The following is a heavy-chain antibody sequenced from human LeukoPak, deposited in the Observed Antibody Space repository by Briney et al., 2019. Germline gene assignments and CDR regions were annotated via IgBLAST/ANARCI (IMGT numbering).Heavy chain of an antibody. CDR2: IKQDGSEK. J-gene: IGHJ4*02. D-gene: IGHD3-22*01. CDR3: ARVDVTVIVVVIPNSDY. Sequence: GGSLRLSCAASGFTFSSYWMSWVRQAPVKGLEWVANIKQDGSEKYYVDSVKGRFTISRDNDKNSLYLQMNSLRAEDTAVYYCARVDVTVIVVVIPNSDYWGQGILVTVSS. V-gene: IGHV3-7*01. CDR1: GFTFSSYW.